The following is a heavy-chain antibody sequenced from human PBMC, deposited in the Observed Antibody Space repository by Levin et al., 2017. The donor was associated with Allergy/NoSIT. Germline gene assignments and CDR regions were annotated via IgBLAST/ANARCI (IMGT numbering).Heavy chain of an antibody. CDR3: ARVTWYYDSSGYGDYYYYGMDV. CDR1: GDSVSSTSAA. CDR2: TYYRSKWYN. Sequence: SQTLSLTCAISGDSVSSTSAAWNWIRQSPSRGLEWLGRTYYRSKWYNDYAVSVKSRITINPDTSKNQFSLQLNSVTPEDTAVYYCARVTWYYDSSGYGDYYYYGMDVWGQGTTVTVSS. D-gene: IGHD3-22*01. V-gene: IGHV6-1*01. J-gene: IGHJ6*02.